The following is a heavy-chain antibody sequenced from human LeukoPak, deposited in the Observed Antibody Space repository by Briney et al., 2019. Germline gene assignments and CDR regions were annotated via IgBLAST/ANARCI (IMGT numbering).Heavy chain of an antibody. CDR1: GGSISSTNYY. V-gene: IGHV4-39*02. CDR3: ARGYVTYYYGSGSYGVDP. CDR2: ISYSGTT. Sequence: SETLSLTCTVSGGSISSTNYYWNWIRQPPGKGLEWIGAISYSGTTYYNPSLRGRVTISLDTSKNHLSLKLSSVTAADTAVYYCARGYVTYYYGSGSYGVDPWGQGTLVTVSS. J-gene: IGHJ5*02. D-gene: IGHD3-10*01.